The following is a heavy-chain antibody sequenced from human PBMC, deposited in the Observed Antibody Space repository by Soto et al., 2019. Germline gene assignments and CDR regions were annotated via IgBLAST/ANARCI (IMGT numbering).Heavy chain of an antibody. CDR1: GGSISSGGYY. Sequence: QVQLQESGPGLVKPSQTLSLTCTVSGGSISSGGYYWSWIRQHPGKGLEWIGYIYYSGSTYYNPSLKSRVTISVDTSKNQFSLKLSSVNAADTAVYYWARNVAASGNYYYGMDVWGQGTTVTVSS. J-gene: IGHJ6*02. CDR2: IYYSGST. CDR3: ARNVAASGNYYYGMDV. V-gene: IGHV4-31*03. D-gene: IGHD6-13*01.